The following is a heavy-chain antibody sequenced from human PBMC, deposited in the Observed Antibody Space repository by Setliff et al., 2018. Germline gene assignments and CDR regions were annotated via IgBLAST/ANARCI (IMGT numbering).Heavy chain of an antibody. V-gene: IGHV4-38-2*01. J-gene: IGHJ3*02. D-gene: IGHD3-3*01. Sequence: PSETLSLTCGDSGVSITSGHYWGWIRQSPGKGLEWLATIHQRGRTYYNPSLNSRVTISLDTSKNHFSLKLRSVAAEDSAVYYCASPGRDNLDSPFDAFEIWGQGTKVTVSS. CDR3: ASPGRDNLDSPFDAFEI. CDR2: IHQRGRT. CDR1: GVSITSGHY.